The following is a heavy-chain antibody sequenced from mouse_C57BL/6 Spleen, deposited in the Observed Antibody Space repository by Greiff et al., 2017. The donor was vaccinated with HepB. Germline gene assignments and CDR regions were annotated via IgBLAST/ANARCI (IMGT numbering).Heavy chain of an antibody. Sequence: QVQLQQSGAELVKPGASVKLSCKASGYTFTSYWMQWVKQRPGQGLEWIGEIDHSDSYTNYNQKFKGKATLTVDTPSSTAYMQLSRLTSEDSAVYYCARDYSNSRYFDVWGTGTTVTVSS. V-gene: IGHV1-50*01. CDR1: GYTFTSYW. CDR2: IDHSDSYT. CDR3: ARDYSNSRYFDV. J-gene: IGHJ1*03. D-gene: IGHD2-5*01.